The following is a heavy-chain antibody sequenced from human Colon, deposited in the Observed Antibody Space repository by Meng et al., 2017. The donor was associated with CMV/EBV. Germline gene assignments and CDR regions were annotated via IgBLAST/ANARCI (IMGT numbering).Heavy chain of an antibody. CDR3: AGESGVPNGMDV. CDR1: GFSVSKNY. J-gene: IGHJ6*02. CDR2: IYGGGTT. V-gene: IGHV3-53*01. D-gene: IGHD2-2*01. Sequence: GESLKISCAASGFSVSKNYMSWVRQAPGEGLEWVSVIYGGGTTYYADSVKGRFTISRDNSKNTLFLQMDSLRAEDTAVYYCAGESGVPNGMDVWGPGTTVTVSS.